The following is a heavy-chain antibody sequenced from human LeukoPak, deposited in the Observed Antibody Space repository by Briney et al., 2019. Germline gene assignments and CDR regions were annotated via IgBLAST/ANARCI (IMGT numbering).Heavy chain of an antibody. CDR2: INQDGGEI. Sequence: GGSLRLSCAASGFTFSSYWMSWVRQAPGKGLEWVANINQDGGEIHYVDSVKGRFTISRDNAKNSLYLQMNSLTAEDTAVHYCVRAHHPGGWFDPWGQGTLVTVSS. CDR3: VRAHHPGGWFDP. CDR1: GFTFSSYW. V-gene: IGHV3-7*04. J-gene: IGHJ5*02. D-gene: IGHD3-10*01.